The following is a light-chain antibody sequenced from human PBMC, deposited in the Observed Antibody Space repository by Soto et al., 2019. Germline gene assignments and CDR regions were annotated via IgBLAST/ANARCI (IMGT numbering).Light chain of an antibody. V-gene: IGKV3-15*01. Sequence: EIVLTQSLGILSVSPGERATLSCRASHSVDSNLAWYQQKPGQAPRLLIYGASTRATGIPAKFSGSGSGTEFARTMSSLQSEDFAVYYCQQYNKWTQLTFGGGTKVDIK. CDR3: QQYNKWTQLT. J-gene: IGKJ4*01. CDR2: GAS. CDR1: HSVDSN.